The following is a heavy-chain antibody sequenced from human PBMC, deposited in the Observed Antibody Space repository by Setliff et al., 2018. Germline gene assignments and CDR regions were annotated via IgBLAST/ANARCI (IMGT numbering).Heavy chain of an antibody. Sequence: ASVKVSCKASGYTFTTYGISWVRQAPGQGLEWMGRISAYNGNTNYAQKLQGRVTMTTDTSTSTAYMELRSLRSDDTAVYYCARSEGSSWLSSYYYYYGMDVWGQGTTVTVSS. CDR2: ISAYNGNT. J-gene: IGHJ6*02. CDR1: GYTFTTYG. CDR3: ARSEGSSWLSSYYYYYGMDV. D-gene: IGHD6-13*01. V-gene: IGHV1-18*01.